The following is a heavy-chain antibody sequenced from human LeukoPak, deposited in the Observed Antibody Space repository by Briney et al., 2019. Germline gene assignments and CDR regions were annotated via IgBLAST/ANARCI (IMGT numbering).Heavy chain of an antibody. D-gene: IGHD6-19*01. V-gene: IGHV4-59*01. Sequence: SETLSLTCTVSGGSISSYYWSWIRQPSGKGLEWIGYIYYSGSTNYNPSLESRVTISVDTSKNQFSLKLSSVTAADTAVYYCARGVPGYSSGWYSDYWGQGTLVTVSS. CDR1: GGSISSYY. CDR2: IYYSGST. J-gene: IGHJ4*02. CDR3: ARGVPGYSSGWYSDY.